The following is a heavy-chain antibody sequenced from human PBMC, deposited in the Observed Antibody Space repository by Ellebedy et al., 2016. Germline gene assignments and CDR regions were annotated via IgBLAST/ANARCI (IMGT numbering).Heavy chain of an antibody. J-gene: IGHJ4*02. CDR1: GLNFNTFF. D-gene: IGHD4-17*01. CDR3: YYGHYSGS. V-gene: IGHV3-23*01. Sequence: GGSLRLXCTASGLNFNTFFMSRVRQAPGGGLEWVSTISGGGDATVYADSVKGRFTISRDNSRNTLYLQMNSLRAEDTAMYYCYYGHYSGSWGQGTLVTVSS. CDR2: ISGGGDAT.